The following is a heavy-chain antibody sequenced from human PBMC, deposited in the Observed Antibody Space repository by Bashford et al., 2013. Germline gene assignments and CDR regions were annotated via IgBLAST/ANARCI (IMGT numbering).Heavy chain of an antibody. Sequence: WVRQAPGQGLEWMGWINPNSGGTNYAQKFQGRVTMTRDTSISTAYMELSRLRSDDTAVYYCARPTYYYDSSGYYPNDAFDIWGQGTMVTVSS. CDR2: INPNSGGT. D-gene: IGHD3-22*01. V-gene: IGHV1-2*02. J-gene: IGHJ3*02. CDR3: ARPTYYYDSSGYYPNDAFDI.